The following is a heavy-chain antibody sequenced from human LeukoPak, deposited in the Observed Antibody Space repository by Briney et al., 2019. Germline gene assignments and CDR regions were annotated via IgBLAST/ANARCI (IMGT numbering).Heavy chain of an antibody. CDR1: GITVSDNY. Sequence: GGSLRLSCAASGITVSDNYMSWVRKTPGKGLEWVSTLYPAGDTYFADSVRGRFTISRDNAKNSLYLQMNSLRAEDTALYYCAKAPYGDDWYFDLWGRGTLVTVSS. V-gene: IGHV3-53*05. CDR2: LYPAGDT. D-gene: IGHD4-17*01. CDR3: AKAPYGDDWYFDL. J-gene: IGHJ2*01.